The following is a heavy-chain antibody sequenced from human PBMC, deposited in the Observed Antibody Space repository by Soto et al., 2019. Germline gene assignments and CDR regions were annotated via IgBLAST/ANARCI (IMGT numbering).Heavy chain of an antibody. CDR2: IYYDGRT. V-gene: IGHV4-39*01. J-gene: IGHJ6*04. CDR3: ARRPYYYGSGTPSDV. CDR1: GGSISNSLYY. Sequence: SETLSLTCTLSGGSISNSLYYWGWIRQPPGKGLEWIGTIYYDGRTHYSPSLKSRVTISVDTSKNQFSLKLTSVTAADTAVYYCARRPYYYGSGTPSDVWGKGTTVTVSS. D-gene: IGHD3-10*01.